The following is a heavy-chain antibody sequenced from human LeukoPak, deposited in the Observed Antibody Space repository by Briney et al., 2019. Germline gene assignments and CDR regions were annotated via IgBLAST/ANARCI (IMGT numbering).Heavy chain of an antibody. Sequence: GGSLRLSCAASGFTFSSYSMNWVRQAPGKGLEWVSSISSSSSYIYYADSVKGRFTISRDNSKNTLFLEVNSLRAEDTAVYYCAKDGYSYGYYYGMDVWGQGTTVTVSS. CDR1: GFTFSSYS. CDR2: ISSSSSYI. V-gene: IGHV3-21*01. D-gene: IGHD5-18*01. CDR3: AKDGYSYGYYYGMDV. J-gene: IGHJ6*02.